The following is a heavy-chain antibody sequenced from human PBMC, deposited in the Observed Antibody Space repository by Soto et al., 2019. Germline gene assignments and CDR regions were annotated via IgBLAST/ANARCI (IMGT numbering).Heavy chain of an antibody. V-gene: IGHV4-31*03. CDR1: GGSISSGGYY. CDR2: IYYSGST. CDR3: ARSGYSYGPNPLLY. J-gene: IGHJ4*02. D-gene: IGHD5-18*01. Sequence: QVQLQESGPGLVKPSQTLSLTCTVSGGSISSGGYYWSWIRQHPGKGLEWIGYIYYSGSTYYNPSLQRRVTISVGTSKNQLSLKLSSVAAADTAVYYCARSGYSYGPNPLLYWGQGTLVTVSS.